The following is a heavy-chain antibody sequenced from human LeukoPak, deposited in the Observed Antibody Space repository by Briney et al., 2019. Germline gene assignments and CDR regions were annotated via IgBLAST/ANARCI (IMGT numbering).Heavy chain of an antibody. Sequence: GRSLRLSCAASGFTFNAYGMHWVRQAPGKGLEWVTLIWYDGSKTYYADSVKGRFTISRDNAKNTLYLQVNSLRAEDTAVYYCARGNYYGMDVWGQGTTVTVSS. J-gene: IGHJ6*02. V-gene: IGHV3-33*01. CDR2: IWYDGSKT. CDR3: ARGNYYGMDV. CDR1: GFTFNAYG.